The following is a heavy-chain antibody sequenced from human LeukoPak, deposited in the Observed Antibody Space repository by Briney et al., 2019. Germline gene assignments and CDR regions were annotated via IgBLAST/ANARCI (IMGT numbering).Heavy chain of an antibody. J-gene: IGHJ5*02. D-gene: IGHD3-3*01. V-gene: IGHV4-59*01. CDR1: GGSISSYY. CDR3: ARDQTYYDFWSGSWRAADWFDP. Sequence: SETLSLTCTVSGGSISSYYWSWIRQPPGKGLEWIGYIYYSGSTNYNPSLKSRVTISVDTSKNQFSLKLSSVTAADTAVYYCARDQTYYDFWSGSWRAADWFDPWGRGTLVTVSS. CDR2: IYYSGST.